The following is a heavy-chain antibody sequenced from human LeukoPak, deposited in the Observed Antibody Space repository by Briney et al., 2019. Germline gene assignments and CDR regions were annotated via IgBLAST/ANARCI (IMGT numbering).Heavy chain of an antibody. J-gene: IGHJ4*02. V-gene: IGHV4-34*01. CDR2: INHSGST. CDR1: GGSFSGYY. D-gene: IGHD2/OR15-2a*01. CDR3: ARGPSTTFDY. Sequence: SETLSFTCAVYGGSFSGYYWSGIRQPPGKELEWIGEINHSGSTNYNPSLKSRVTISVDTSKNQFSLKLSSVTAADTAVYYCARGPSTTFDYWGQGTLVTVSS.